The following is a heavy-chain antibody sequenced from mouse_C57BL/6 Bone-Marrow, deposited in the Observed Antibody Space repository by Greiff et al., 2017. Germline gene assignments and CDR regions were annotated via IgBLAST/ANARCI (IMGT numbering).Heavy chain of an antibody. D-gene: IGHD2-2*01. CDR1: GFTFSSYA. CDR3: ARDRGYDGGYYFDY. Sequence: EVTVVESGGGLVKPGGSLKLSCAASGFTFSSYAMSWVRQTPEKRLEWVATISDGGSYTYYPDNVKGRFTISRDNAKNNLYLQMSHLKSEDTAMYYCARDRGYDGGYYFDYWGQGTTLTVSS. J-gene: IGHJ2*01. CDR2: ISDGGSYT. V-gene: IGHV5-4*01.